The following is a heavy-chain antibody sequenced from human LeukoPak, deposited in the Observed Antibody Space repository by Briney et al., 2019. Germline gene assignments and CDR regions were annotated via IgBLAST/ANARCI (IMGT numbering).Heavy chain of an antibody. V-gene: IGHV4-30-2*01. CDR3: AREASDSSGYSP. CDR2: IYHSGST. CDR1: GFPFSNAW. J-gene: IGHJ5*02. D-gene: IGHD3-22*01. Sequence: LRLSCAVSGFPFSNAWMSWVRQPPGKGLEWIGYIYHSGSTYYNPSLKSRVTISVDRSKNQFSLKLSSVTAADTAVYYCAREASDSSGYSPWGQGTLVTVSS.